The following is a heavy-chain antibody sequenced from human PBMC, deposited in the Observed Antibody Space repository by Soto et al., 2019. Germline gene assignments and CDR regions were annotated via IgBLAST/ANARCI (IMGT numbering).Heavy chain of an antibody. CDR2: IYDGGRT. CDR3: ARGPSGDKVDS. V-gene: IGHV4-30-4*01. Sequence: QVQLQESGPGLVKPSQTLSLTCTVSGGSISTVDYWWSWIRQSPDMGLEWIGHIYDGGRTYNIPSRESRVTMSVDTSKSQRSLTLSSVSAADTAVYYCARGPSGDKVDSWGQGTLVTVSS. J-gene: IGHJ4*02. D-gene: IGHD7-27*01. CDR1: GGSISTVDYW.